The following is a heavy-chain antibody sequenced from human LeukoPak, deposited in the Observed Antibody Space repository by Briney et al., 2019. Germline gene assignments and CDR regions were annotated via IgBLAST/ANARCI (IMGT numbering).Heavy chain of an antibody. V-gene: IGHV1-8*01. CDR2: MNPNSGDT. Sequence: ASVKVSCKASGYTFTSYEINWVRQATGQGLEWMGWMNPNSGDTAFAQKFQGRITMTRSTSISTAYMELSSLTSDDTAVYYCARDREGHTGIDYWGQGTLVTVSS. J-gene: IGHJ4*02. CDR1: GYTFTSYE. CDR3: ARDREGHTGIDY. D-gene: IGHD1-26*01.